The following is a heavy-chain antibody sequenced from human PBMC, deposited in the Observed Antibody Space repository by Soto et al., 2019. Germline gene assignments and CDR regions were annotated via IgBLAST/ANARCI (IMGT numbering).Heavy chain of an antibody. V-gene: IGHV4-34*01. CDR1: GGSFSGYY. Sequence: QVQLQQWSAGLLKPSETLSLTCAVYGGSFSGYYWSWIRQPPGKGLEWIGEINHSGSTNYNPSLKSRVTISVDTSKNQFSLKLSSVTAADTAVYYCARVVNCKGIHDTLCRRGYGMDVWVQGTTVTVSS. CDR3: ARVVNCKGIHDTLCRRGYGMDV. D-gene: IGHD6-13*01. CDR2: INHSGST. J-gene: IGHJ6*02.